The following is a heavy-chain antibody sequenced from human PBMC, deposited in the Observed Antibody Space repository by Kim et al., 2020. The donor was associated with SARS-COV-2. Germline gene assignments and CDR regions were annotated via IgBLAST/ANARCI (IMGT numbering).Heavy chain of an antibody. CDR3: AKGMLAYSSSWYTGFFFDS. D-gene: IGHD6-13*01. V-gene: IGHV3-30*02. Sequence: KGRFTISRDNSKNTLYLQMNSLRAEDTALYYCAKGMLAYSSSWYTGFFFDSWGQGTLVTVSS. J-gene: IGHJ4*02.